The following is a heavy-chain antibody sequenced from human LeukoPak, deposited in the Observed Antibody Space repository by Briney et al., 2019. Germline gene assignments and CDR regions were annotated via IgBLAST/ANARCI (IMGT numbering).Heavy chain of an antibody. CDR1: GGSISSGGYY. D-gene: IGHD4-23*01. V-gene: IGHV4-31*03. J-gene: IGHJ6*02. Sequence: SETLSLTCTVSGGSISSGGYYWSWIRQHPGKGLEGIGYIYYSGSTYYNPSLKSRVTISVDTSKNQFSLKLSSVTAADTAVYYCAIGGNSALDVWGQGTTVTVSS. CDR3: AIGGNSALDV. CDR2: IYYSGST.